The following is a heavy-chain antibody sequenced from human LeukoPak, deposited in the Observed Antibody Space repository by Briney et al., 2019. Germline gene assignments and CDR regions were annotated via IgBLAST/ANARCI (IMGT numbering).Heavy chain of an antibody. CDR1: GYNFIGYG. CDR3: ARDEFYGSASAGDDGFDM. D-gene: IGHD3-10*01. J-gene: IGHJ3*02. V-gene: IGHV1-18*01. Sequence: ASEKVSCKASGYNFIGYGITWVRQAPGQGLEWMGRISGYNGNTKYAKKFQGRVTMTRDTSTNTAYMELRSLRYDDTGVYYCARDEFYGSASAGDDGFDMWGQGTMVTVSS. CDR2: ISGYNGNT.